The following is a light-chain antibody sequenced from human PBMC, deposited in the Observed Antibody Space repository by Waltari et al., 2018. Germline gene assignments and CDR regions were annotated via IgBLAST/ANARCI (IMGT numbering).Light chain of an antibody. CDR2: DDK. CDR3: QVWDINSDHIWV. CDR1: NIGSKS. J-gene: IGLJ3*02. Sequence: SYVVTQPPSMSAAPGQTARITCGGRNIGSKSVHWYQQRPSQAPVLVVYDDKDRPSGIPWRFSGSNSWNTATLTISRVEAGDEADYYCQVWDINSDHIWVFGGGTKLTVL. V-gene: IGLV3-21*02.